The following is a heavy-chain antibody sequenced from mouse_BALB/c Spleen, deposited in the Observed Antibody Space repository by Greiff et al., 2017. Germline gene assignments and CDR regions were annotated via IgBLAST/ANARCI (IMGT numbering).Heavy chain of an antibody. V-gene: IGHV1S56*01. J-gene: IGHJ3*01. Sequence: QVQLKESGPELVKPGASVKMSCKASGYTFTSYYIHWVKQRPGQGLEWIGWIYPGDGSTKYNEKFKGKTTLTADKSSSTAYMLLSSLTSEDSAIYFCARGVGSRAWFAYWGQGTLVTVSA. D-gene: IGHD1-1*02. CDR3: ARGVGSRAWFAY. CDR1: GYTFTSYY. CDR2: IYPGDGST.